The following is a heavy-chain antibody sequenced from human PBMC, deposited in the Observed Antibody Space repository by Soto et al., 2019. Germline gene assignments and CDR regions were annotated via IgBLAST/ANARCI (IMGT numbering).Heavy chain of an antibody. V-gene: IGHV4-30-2*01. D-gene: IGHD5-18*01. CDR3: ARTVETATLFYFDY. J-gene: IGHJ4*02. CDR1: GGSISLYGYS. Sequence: TLSLTCAVSGGSISLYGYSWSWIRQPPGMGLEWFGYIHYSGSTFYNPSLKSRVTMSVDRSKNPFSLRLSSVTAADTAVYYCARTVETATLFYFDYWGQGTLVTV. CDR2: IHYSGST.